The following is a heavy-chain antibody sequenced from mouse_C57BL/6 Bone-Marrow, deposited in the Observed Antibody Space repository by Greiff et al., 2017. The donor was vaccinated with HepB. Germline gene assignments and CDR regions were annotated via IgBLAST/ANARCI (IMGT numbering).Heavy chain of an antibody. CDR3: TNNYGSSYGYYAMDY. Sequence: VQLQQSGAELVRPGASVTLSCKASGYTFTDYEMHWVKQTPVHGLEWIGAIDPETGGTAYNQKFKGKAILTADKSSSTAYMELRSLTSEDSAVYYCTNNYGSSYGYYAMDYWGQGTSVTVSS. V-gene: IGHV1-15*01. CDR1: GYTFTDYE. J-gene: IGHJ4*01. CDR2: IDPETGGT. D-gene: IGHD1-1*01.